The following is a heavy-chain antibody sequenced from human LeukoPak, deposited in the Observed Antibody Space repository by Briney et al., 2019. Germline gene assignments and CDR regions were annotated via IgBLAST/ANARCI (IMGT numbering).Heavy chain of an antibody. Sequence: ASVKVSCKASGYTFTGYYMHWVRQAPGQGLEWMGRINPNSGGTNYAQKFQGRVTMTRDTSISTAYMELSRLRSDDTAVYYCARDSYDSSGYIALGYWGPGTLVTVSS. CDR3: ARDSYDSSGYIALGY. V-gene: IGHV1-2*06. CDR2: INPNSGGT. D-gene: IGHD3-22*01. J-gene: IGHJ4*02. CDR1: GYTFTGYY.